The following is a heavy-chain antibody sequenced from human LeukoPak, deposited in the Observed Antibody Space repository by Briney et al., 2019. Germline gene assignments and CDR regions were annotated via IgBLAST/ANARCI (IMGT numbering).Heavy chain of an antibody. CDR1: GFTFSDTW. CDR2: IRSDGSDA. Sequence: PGGSLRLSCAASGFTFSDTWMHWVRQVPGKGLVWVSRIRSDGSDARYAESVKGRITISRDNAKNTLYLQMNSLRDEDTAVYYCASDWFHAIDYWGQGTLVTVSS. J-gene: IGHJ4*02. V-gene: IGHV3-74*01. D-gene: IGHD2/OR15-2a*01. CDR3: ASDWFHAIDY.